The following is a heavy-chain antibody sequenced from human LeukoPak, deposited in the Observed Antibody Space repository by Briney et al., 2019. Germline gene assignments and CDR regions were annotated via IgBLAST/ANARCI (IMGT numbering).Heavy chain of an antibody. V-gene: IGHV4-39*07. CDR3: ARDCSSTSCYLPMH. J-gene: IGHJ4*02. D-gene: IGHD2-2*01. CDR1: GGSISSSGYY. CDR2: IYYSGST. Sequence: ASETLSLTCTVSGGSISSSGYYWGWIRQPPGKGLEWIGSIYYSGSTYYNPSLKSRVTISVDTSKNQFSLKLSSVTAADTAVYYCARDCSSTSCYLPMHWGQGTLVTVSS.